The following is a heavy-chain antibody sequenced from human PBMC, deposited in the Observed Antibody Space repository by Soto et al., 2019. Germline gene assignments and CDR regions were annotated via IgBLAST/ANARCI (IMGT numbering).Heavy chain of an antibody. CDR2: IKQDGSET. V-gene: IGHV3-7*01. Sequence: ELQLVESGGGLVQPGGSLRLSCVVSGFRFSNYWMSWVRQAPRKGLEWVANIKQDGSETYYVDSVKGRFTISRDNAKDSLHLQMTSLRGEDTAVYYCARGCATVAGTGDNWGQGTLVIVSS. CDR3: ARGCATVAGTGDN. J-gene: IGHJ4*02. CDR1: GFRFSNYW. D-gene: IGHD6-19*01.